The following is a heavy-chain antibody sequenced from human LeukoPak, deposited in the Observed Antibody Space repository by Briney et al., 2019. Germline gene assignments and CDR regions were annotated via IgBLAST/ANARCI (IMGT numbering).Heavy chain of an antibody. J-gene: IGHJ6*02. CDR3: ARGSVYSSGWWTYYYYYYGMDV. CDR1: GYTFTSYG. V-gene: IGHV1-8*02. Sequence: GASVKVSCKASGYTFTSYGISWVRQATGQGLEWMGWMNPNSGNTGYAQKFQGRVTMTRNTSISTAYMELSSLRSEDTAVYYCARGSVYSSGWWTYYYYYYGMDVWGQGTTVTVSS. D-gene: IGHD6-19*01. CDR2: MNPNSGNT.